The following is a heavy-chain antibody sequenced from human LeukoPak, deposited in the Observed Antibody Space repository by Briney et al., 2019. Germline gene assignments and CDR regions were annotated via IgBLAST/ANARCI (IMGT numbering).Heavy chain of an antibody. V-gene: IGHV3-23*01. J-gene: IGHJ4*02. CDR2: ISGSGGST. Sequence: PGGSLRLSCAASGFTFSSYAMSWVRQAPGKGLEWVSAISGSGGSTYYADSVKGRFTISRDNSKDTLYLQMNSLRAEDTAVYYCAKGPYDSSGYYYAFDYWGQGALVTVSS. CDR3: AKGPYDSSGYYYAFDY. CDR1: GFTFSSYA. D-gene: IGHD3-22*01.